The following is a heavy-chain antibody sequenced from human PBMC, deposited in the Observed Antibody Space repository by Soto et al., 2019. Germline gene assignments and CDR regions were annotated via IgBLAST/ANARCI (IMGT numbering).Heavy chain of an antibody. J-gene: IGHJ6*03. CDR2: ISGSGGST. V-gene: IGHV3-23*01. CDR3: ARDKKGYMDV. CDR1: GFTFSSYA. Sequence: GGSLRLSCAASGFTFSSYAMSWVRQAPGKGLEWVSAISGSGGSTYYADSVKGRFTISRDNAKNSLYLQMNSLRAEDTAVYYCARDKKGYMDVWGKGTTVTVSS.